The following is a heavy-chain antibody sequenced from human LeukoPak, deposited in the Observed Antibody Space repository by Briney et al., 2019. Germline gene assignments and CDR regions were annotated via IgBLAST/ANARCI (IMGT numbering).Heavy chain of an antibody. D-gene: IGHD2-15*01. CDR1: GGSISSYY. CDR2: IYYSGST. V-gene: IGHV4-59*08. Sequence: KPSETLSLTCTVSGGSISSYYWSWIRQPPGKGLEWIGYIYYSGSTNYNPSLKSRVTISVDTSKNQFSLKLSSVTAADTAVYYCAGGVAATLDPWGQGTLVTVSS. CDR3: AGGVAATLDP. J-gene: IGHJ5*02.